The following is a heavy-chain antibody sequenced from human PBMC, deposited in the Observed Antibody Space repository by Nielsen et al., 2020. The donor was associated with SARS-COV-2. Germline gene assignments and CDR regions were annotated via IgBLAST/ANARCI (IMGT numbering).Heavy chain of an antibody. Sequence: GESLKISCAAPGFTFSSYAMNWVRQAPGKGLEWVSSISSSSSYIYYADSVKGRFTISRDNAKNSLYLQMNSLRAEDTAVYYCARDGNRGSSWWPSFDPWGQGTLVTVSS. CDR3: ARDGNRGSSWWPSFDP. CDR2: ISSSSSYI. CDR1: GFTFSSYA. J-gene: IGHJ5*02. V-gene: IGHV3-21*01. D-gene: IGHD6-13*01.